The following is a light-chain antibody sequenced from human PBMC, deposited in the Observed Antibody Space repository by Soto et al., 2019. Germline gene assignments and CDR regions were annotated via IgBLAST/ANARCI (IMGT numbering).Light chain of an antibody. CDR1: SSDAGGYNY. CDR2: DVS. J-gene: IGLJ2*01. V-gene: IGLV2-11*01. CDR3: CSYAGSYPHVV. Sequence: QSALTQPRAVSGSPGQSVTISCTGTSSDAGGYNYVSWYQQHPGKAPKLMIYDVSKRPSGVPDRFSGSKSGNTASLTISGLQAEDEADYYCCSYAGSYPHVVFGGGTQLTVL.